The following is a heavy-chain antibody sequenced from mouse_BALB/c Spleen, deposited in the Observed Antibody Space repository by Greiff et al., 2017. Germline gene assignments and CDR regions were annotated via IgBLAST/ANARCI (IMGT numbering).Heavy chain of an antibody. CDR1: GFSLTSYG. CDR2: IWAGGST. V-gene: IGHV2-9*02. D-gene: IGHD1-1*01. J-gene: IGHJ4*01. Sequence: VHLVESGPGLVAPSQSLSITCTVSGFSLTSYGVHWVRQPPGKGLEWLGVIWAGGSTNYNSALMSRLSISKDNSKSQVFLKMNSLQTDDTAMYYCARDTIYYYGSRIAMDYWGQGTSVTVSS. CDR3: ARDTIYYYGSRIAMDY.